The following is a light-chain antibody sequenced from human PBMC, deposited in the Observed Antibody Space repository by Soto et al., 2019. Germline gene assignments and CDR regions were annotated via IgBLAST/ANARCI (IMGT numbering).Light chain of an antibody. J-gene: IGKJ5*01. Sequence: VMTQSPSTLSLSPGERVTLSCRASQSVGGDVAWYQQKPGQAPRLLIYGASTRATGIPARFSGSGSGTDFTLTISSLEPEDFAVYYCQQRNNWPPEITFGQGTRLEIK. V-gene: IGKV3-11*01. CDR3: QQRNNWPPEIT. CDR1: QSVGGD. CDR2: GAS.